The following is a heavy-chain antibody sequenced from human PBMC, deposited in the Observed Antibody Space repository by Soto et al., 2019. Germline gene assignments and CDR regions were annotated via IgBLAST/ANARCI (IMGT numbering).Heavy chain of an antibody. CDR1: GYTFTSYG. V-gene: IGHV1-18*01. Sequence: ASVKVSCKASGYTFTSYGISWVRQAPGQGLEWMGWISAYNGNTNYAQKLQGRVTISVDTSKNQFSLKLSSVTAADTAVYYCARTYWSGWGRRLFDSWGQGALVTVSS. CDR2: ISAYNGNT. CDR3: ARTYWSGWGRRLFDS. D-gene: IGHD3-3*01. J-gene: IGHJ4*02.